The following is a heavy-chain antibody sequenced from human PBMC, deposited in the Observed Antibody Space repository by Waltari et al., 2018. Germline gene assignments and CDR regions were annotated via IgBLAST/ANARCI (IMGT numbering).Heavy chain of an antibody. CDR3: AKDRGWFRFDY. J-gene: IGHJ4*02. CDR2: IKEDGSRK. V-gene: IGHV3-7*01. D-gene: IGHD3-10*01. CDR1: GFAFSDSW. Sequence: EVQLAESGGGLVQPGGSLRLSCAASGFAFSDSWLSWVRQAPGKGVEGGAQIKEDGSRKYYVGSVRDRFTISRDNAKNSLYLEMNSLRDEDTAVYYCAKDRGWFRFDYWGQGTLVTVSP.